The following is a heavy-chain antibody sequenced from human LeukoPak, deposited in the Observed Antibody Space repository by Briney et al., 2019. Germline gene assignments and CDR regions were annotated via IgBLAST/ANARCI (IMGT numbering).Heavy chain of an antibody. CDR2: IYSGGST. CDR1: GFTVSSNY. V-gene: IGHV3-66*02. Sequence: PGGSLRLSCAASGFTVSSNYMSWVRQAPGKGLEWVSVIYSGGSTYYADSVKGRFTISRDSPKNTLYLQMNSLKAEDTAVYSCARGQYYFDYWSQGTLVTVSS. D-gene: IGHD6-19*01. CDR3: ARGQYYFDY. J-gene: IGHJ4*02.